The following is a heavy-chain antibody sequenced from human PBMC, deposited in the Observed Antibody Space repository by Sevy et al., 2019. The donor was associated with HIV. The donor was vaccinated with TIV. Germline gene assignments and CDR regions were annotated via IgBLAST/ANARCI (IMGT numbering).Heavy chain of an antibody. J-gene: IGHJ4*02. CDR1: GFTFSSYW. CDR2: IKQDGSEK. CDR3: ARDPSRKTTVTTGFDY. Sequence: GGSLRLSCAASGFTFSSYWMSWVRQAPGKGLEWVANIKQDGSEKYYVDSVKGRFTISRYNAKNSLYLQMNSLRAEDTAVYYCARDPSRKTTVTTGFDYWGQGTLVTVSS. V-gene: IGHV3-7*01. D-gene: IGHD4-17*01.